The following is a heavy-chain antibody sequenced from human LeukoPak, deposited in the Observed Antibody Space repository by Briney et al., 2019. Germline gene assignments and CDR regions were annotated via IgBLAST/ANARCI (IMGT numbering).Heavy chain of an antibody. J-gene: IGHJ4*02. D-gene: IGHD1-26*01. CDR3: ARSPYSGSYGPFDY. Sequence: GGSLRLSCAASGFTLSNYWMNWVRQAPGKGLEWVANIKHDGTEKSYVDSVKGRFTISRDDAKNPLYLQVNSLRAEYTALYYCARSPYSGSYGPFDYWGEGTRVTVSS. CDR2: IKHDGTEK. CDR1: GFTLSNYW. V-gene: IGHV3-7*04.